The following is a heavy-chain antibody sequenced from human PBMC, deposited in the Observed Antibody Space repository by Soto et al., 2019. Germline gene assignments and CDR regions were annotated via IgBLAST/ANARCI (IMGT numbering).Heavy chain of an antibody. J-gene: IGHJ4*02. CDR1: GFTFSRYA. D-gene: IGHD1-26*01. CDR2: ISYDGSKK. CDR3: ARGLKPATEFDY. Sequence: QVQVVESGGGVVQPGRSLKLSCVASGFTFSRYAMHWVRQAPGKGLEWVAVISYDGSKKYTADSVKGRVTIFRDNSKNTLYMKMNSLRLDDPAVYYCARGLKPATEFDYWGQGPLVTVSS. V-gene: IGHV3-30-3*01.